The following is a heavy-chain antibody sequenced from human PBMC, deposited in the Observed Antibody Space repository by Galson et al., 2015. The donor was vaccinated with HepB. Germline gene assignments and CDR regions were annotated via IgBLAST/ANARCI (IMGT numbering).Heavy chain of an antibody. CDR1: GLSSGTNW. V-gene: IGHV5-51*03. Sequence: QSGAEVKKPGESLRISCKVSGLSSGTNWIAWVRQMPEKGLELMGIIDLDDSETRYSPSFEGQVTISADGSIDTAYLQWSSLKASDSAIYFCARLKAVAAAGAGYLDYWGRGTPVIVSS. J-gene: IGHJ2*01. CDR2: IDLDDSET. CDR3: ARLKAVAAAGAGYLDY. D-gene: IGHD6-13*01.